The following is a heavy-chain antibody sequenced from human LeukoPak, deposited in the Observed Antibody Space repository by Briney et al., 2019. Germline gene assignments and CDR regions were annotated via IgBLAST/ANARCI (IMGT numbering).Heavy chain of an antibody. CDR2: IKQDGSEK. CDR3: AREGYYDSSGYYYYYYMDV. Sequence: GGSLRLSCAASGFTFSSYWMSWVRQAPGKGLEWVANIKQDGSEKYYVDSVKGRFTISRDNAKNSLYLQMNSLRAEDTAVYYCAREGYYDSSGYYYYYYMDVWDKGTTVTVSS. V-gene: IGHV3-7*01. D-gene: IGHD3-22*01. J-gene: IGHJ6*03. CDR1: GFTFSSYW.